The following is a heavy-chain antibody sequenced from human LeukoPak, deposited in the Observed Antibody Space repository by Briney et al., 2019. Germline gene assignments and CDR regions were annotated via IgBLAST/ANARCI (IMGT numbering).Heavy chain of an antibody. J-gene: IGHJ3*02. CDR2: NHPGDSDS. Sequence: GESLKISCKCSGYSFTNYWLGWVRPIPGKGLELMRINHPGDSDSRYSPSCQGQVTISADQSISTAYLQGSSLKASDTDMYYCARQGDGYNDAFDIWGQGTMVTVSS. V-gene: IGHV5-51*01. CDR3: ARQGDGYNDAFDI. D-gene: IGHD5-24*01. CDR1: GYSFTNYW.